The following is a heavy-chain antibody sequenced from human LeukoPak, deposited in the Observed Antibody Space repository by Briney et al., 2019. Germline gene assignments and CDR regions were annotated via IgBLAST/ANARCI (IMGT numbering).Heavy chain of an antibody. D-gene: IGHD3-22*01. CDR3: ARYCYDSSGYFQH. Sequence: GSLRLSCVASGFIFSSYGMHWVRQAPGKGLEWVAVVSYDGTNKYYADSVKGRFTISRDNSKNTLYLQMNSLRAEDTAVYYCARYCYDSSGYFQHWGQGTLVTVSS. V-gene: IGHV3-30*03. CDR1: GFIFSSYG. CDR2: VSYDGTNK. J-gene: IGHJ1*01.